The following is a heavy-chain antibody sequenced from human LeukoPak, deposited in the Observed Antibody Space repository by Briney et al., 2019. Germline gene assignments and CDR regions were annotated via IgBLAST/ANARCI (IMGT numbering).Heavy chain of an antibody. CDR2: INPNSGGT. D-gene: IGHD3-3*01. CDR1: GYTFTGYY. V-gene: IGHV1-2*02. J-gene: IGHJ6*02. Sequence: ASVKVSCKASGYTFTGYYMHWVRQAPGQGLEWMGWINPNSGGTNYAQKFQGRVTMTRDTSISTAYMELSRLRSDDTAVYYCASAYYAFWSGSFSGPSSAYYYGMDVWGQGTTVTVSS. CDR3: ASAYYAFWSGSFSGPSSAYYYGMDV.